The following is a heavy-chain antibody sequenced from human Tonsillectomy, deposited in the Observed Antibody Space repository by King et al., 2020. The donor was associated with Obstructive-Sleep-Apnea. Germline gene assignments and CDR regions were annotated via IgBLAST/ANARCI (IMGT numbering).Heavy chain of an antibody. V-gene: IGHV1-2*04. CDR1: GYTLTDFY. J-gene: IGHJ6*02. CDR2: INPNIGVT. Sequence: QLVQSGAEVKKPGASVKGSCKGSGYTLTDFYIHWMRQARGQGLEWMGWINPNIGVTNYAQKFQGWVTMTRDTSINTAYMELTRLTSDDTAVYYSARGFERGDYGLDVWGQGTSVTVSS. CDR3: ARGFERGDYGLDV. D-gene: IGHD3-10*01.